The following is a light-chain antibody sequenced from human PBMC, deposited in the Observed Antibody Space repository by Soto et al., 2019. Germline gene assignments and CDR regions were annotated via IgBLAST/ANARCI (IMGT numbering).Light chain of an antibody. Sequence: QSVLTQSPSASASLGASVKLTCTLSSGHSSYAIAWHQQQPEKGPRYLMNLNSDGSHSKGDGISDRFSGSSSGAERYLTISSLQSEDEADYYCQTWGTGIGVFGGGTKVTVL. CDR3: QTWGTGIGV. CDR1: SGHSSYA. V-gene: IGLV4-69*02. CDR2: LNSDGSH. J-gene: IGLJ3*02.